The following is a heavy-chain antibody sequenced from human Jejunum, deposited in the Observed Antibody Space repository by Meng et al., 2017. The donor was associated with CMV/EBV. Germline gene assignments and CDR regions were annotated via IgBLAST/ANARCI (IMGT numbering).Heavy chain of an antibody. CDR3: AGLIVGNGGRGH. V-gene: IGHV4-61*01. D-gene: IGHD2/OR15-2a*01. CDR2: TVYGGRL. Sequence: TVPGGSVRRGNYPWTWIRQPPGKGLEWIGRTVYGGRLKYNPSLESRLSISIDTSKNQFSLNLNSVTAADTAVYYCAGLIVGNGGRGHWGQGTLVTVSS. J-gene: IGHJ4*02. CDR1: GGSVRRGNYP.